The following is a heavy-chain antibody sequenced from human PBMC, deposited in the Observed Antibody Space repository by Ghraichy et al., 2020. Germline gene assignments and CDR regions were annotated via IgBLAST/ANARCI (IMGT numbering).Heavy chain of an antibody. Sequence: SETLSLTCTVSGGSISSSSYYWGWIRQPPGKGLEWIGSIYYSGSTYYNPSLKSRVTISVDTSKNQFSLKLSSVTAADTAVYYCARLRITMLVVGVGYDYWGHGTLVTVSS. J-gene: IGHJ4*01. V-gene: IGHV4-39*01. CDR1: GGSISSSSYY. CDR3: ARLRITMLVVGVGYDY. D-gene: IGHD3-22*01. CDR2: IYYSGST.